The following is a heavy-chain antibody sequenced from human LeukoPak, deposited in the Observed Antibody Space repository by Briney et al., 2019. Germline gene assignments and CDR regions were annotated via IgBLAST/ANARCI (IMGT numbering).Heavy chain of an antibody. CDR2: ISAYNGNT. CDR1: GYTFTSYG. Sequence: ASVKVSCKXSGYTFTSYGNSWVRQSPGQGLEWMGWISAYNGNTNYSQKLQGRVTMTTDTSTSTAYMELRSLRSDDTAVYYCARDQGYVFRYFDWLGLGAFDIWGQGTMVTVSS. CDR3: ARDQGYVFRYFDWLGLGAFDI. V-gene: IGHV1-18*01. D-gene: IGHD3-9*01. J-gene: IGHJ3*02.